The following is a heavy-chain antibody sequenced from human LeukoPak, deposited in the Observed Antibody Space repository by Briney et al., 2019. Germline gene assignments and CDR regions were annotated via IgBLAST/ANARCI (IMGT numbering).Heavy chain of an antibody. Sequence: GGSLRLSCAASGFTFSRYWMHWVRQGPGKGLVWVSRINSDVSSTTYAGSVKGRFTISRDNAKNTLYLQMNSLRAEDTAVYYCARGYDSSGYYYADAFDIWGQGTTVTVSS. D-gene: IGHD3-22*01. CDR3: ARGYDSSGYYYADAFDI. J-gene: IGHJ3*02. CDR1: GFTFSRYW. CDR2: INSDVSST. V-gene: IGHV3-74*01.